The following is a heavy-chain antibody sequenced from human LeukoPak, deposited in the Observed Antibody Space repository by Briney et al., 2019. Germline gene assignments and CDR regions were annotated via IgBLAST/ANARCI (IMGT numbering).Heavy chain of an antibody. V-gene: IGHV3-23*01. J-gene: IGHJ4*02. Sequence: GGSLTLSCAASGFTFSSYAMSWVRQAPGKGLEWVSTISGSGGSTYYADSVKGRFTISRDNSKNTLYLQMNSLRAEDTAVYYCAKRSYGFSYYFDYWGQGTLVTVSS. CDR1: GFTFSSYA. CDR3: AKRSYGFSYYFDY. CDR2: ISGSGGST. D-gene: IGHD5-18*01.